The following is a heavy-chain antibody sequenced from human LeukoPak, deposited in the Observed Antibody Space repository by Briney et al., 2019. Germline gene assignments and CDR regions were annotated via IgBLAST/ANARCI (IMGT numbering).Heavy chain of an antibody. CDR2: INWNGGST. Sequence: PGGSLRLSCAASGFTFDDYGLSWVRQAPGKGLEWVSGINWNGGSTGYADSVKGRFTISRDNSKNTLYLQMNSLRAEDTAVYYCAKDLLWFGELMYYFDYWGQGTLVTVSS. V-gene: IGHV3-20*04. CDR1: GFTFDDYG. J-gene: IGHJ4*02. CDR3: AKDLLWFGELMYYFDY. D-gene: IGHD3-10*01.